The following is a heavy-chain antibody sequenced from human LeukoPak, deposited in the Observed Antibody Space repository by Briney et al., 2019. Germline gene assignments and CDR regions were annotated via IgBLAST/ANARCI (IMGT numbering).Heavy chain of an antibody. CDR1: GGSFSGYY. Sequence: PSETLSLTCAVYGGSFSGYYWSWIRQPPGKGLEWIGEINHSGSTNYNPSLKSRVTISVDTSKNQFSLKLSSVTAADTAVYYCARGVGTDSSGYYLIIGAFDIWGQGTMVTVSS. CDR2: INHSGST. D-gene: IGHD3-22*01. CDR3: ARGVGTDSSGYYLIIGAFDI. V-gene: IGHV4-34*01. J-gene: IGHJ3*02.